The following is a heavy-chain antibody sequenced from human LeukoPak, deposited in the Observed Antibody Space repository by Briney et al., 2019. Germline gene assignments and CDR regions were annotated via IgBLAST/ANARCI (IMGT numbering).Heavy chain of an antibody. D-gene: IGHD2-2*01. V-gene: IGHV3-30*02. CDR1: GFTFSSHG. CDR3: AKDQPRAYFDY. J-gene: IGHJ4*02. CDR2: VRCGGTTK. Sequence: PGGSLRLSCAASGFTFSSHGMHWVRQAPGKGREGVAFVRCGGTTKYYADSVTGRFTISRDNSKNTMYLQMNSLRAEDTAVYYCAKDQPRAYFDYWGQGTLVTVSS.